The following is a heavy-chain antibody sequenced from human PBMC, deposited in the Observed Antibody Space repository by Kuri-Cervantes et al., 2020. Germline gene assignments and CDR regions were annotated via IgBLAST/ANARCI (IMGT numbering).Heavy chain of an antibody. CDR2: INSYNGKT. J-gene: IGHJ4*02. D-gene: IGHD2-2*01. Sequence: ASVKVSCKASGYTFTSYDINWVRQAAGQGLEWMGWINSYNGKTNYAPNIQGRVTMTTDTSTSTAYMELKSLRSDDTAVYYCARPYCGSTTCYAYFDCWGQGTLVTVSS. CDR3: ARPYCGSTTCYAYFDC. V-gene: IGHV1-18*01. CDR1: GYTFTSYD.